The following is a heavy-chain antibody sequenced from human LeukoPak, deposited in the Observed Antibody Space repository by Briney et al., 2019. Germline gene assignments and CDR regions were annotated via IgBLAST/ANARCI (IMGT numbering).Heavy chain of an antibody. CDR1: GGSVSNRNYY. V-gene: IGHV4-39*07. Sequence: SETLSLTCTVSGGSVSNRNYYWGWIRQPPGKGLEWIGSIYHSGSTYYNPSLKSRVTISVDTSKNQFSLKLSSVTAADTAVYYCARVLGMRSGWQNDYWGQGTLVTVSS. J-gene: IGHJ4*02. D-gene: IGHD6-19*01. CDR3: ARVLGMRSGWQNDY. CDR2: IYHSGST.